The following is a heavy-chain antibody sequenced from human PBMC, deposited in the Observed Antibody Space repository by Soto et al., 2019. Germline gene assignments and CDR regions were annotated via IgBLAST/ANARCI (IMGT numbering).Heavy chain of an antibody. CDR3: ARVVWVATTNYGMDV. CDR2: ISGSGGIT. D-gene: IGHD5-12*01. CDR1: GFTFSIYA. Sequence: EVQLLESGGGLIQPGGSLRLSCAASGFTFSIYAMSWVRQAPGKGLEWVSAISGSGGITYYADSVKGRFTISRDNSNNTLCLQMNSLRAEDTAVYYCARVVWVATTNYGMDVWGQGTTVTVSS. J-gene: IGHJ6*02. V-gene: IGHV3-23*01.